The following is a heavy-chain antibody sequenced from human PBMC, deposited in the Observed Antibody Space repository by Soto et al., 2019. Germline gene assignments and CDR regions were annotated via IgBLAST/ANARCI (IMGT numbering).Heavy chain of an antibody. V-gene: IGHV4-4*07. D-gene: IGHD3-22*01. CDR1: GDSISSCS. J-gene: IGHJ4*02. CDR3: ARESLKETITMTVVIDH. Sequence: SETLSLTCSVSGDSISSCSWSWIRQPAGKGLEWLGRVYRGTSNYNPSLKSRLIMSLDTSKNQFSLNLRSVTAADTAVYYCARESLKETITMTVVIDHWGQGTQVTVSS. CDR2: VYRGTS.